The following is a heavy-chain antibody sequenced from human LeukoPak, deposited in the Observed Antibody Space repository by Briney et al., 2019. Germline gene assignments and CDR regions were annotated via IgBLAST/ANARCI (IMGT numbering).Heavy chain of an antibody. Sequence: GGSLRLSCAASGFTFSSYWMSWVRQAPGKGLEWVSAISGSGGSTYYADSVKGRFTISRDNSKNTLYLQMNSLRAEDTAVYYCAKDLSGVVVVAATAHGFDYWGQGTLVTVSS. D-gene: IGHD2-15*01. J-gene: IGHJ4*02. CDR3: AKDLSGVVVVAATAHGFDY. V-gene: IGHV3-23*01. CDR1: GFTFSSYW. CDR2: ISGSGGST.